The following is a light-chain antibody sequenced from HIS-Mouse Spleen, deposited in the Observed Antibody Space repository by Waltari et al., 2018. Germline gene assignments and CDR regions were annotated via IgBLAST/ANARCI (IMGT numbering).Light chain of an antibody. CDR1: ALPKKY. CDR2: EDS. CDR3: YSTDSSGNHRV. J-gene: IGLJ2*01. V-gene: IGLV3-10*01. Sequence: SYELTQPPSVSVSPGQTARITCSGDALPKKYAYWDQQKPGQAPVLVIYEDSKRPSGIPGRFSGSSSGTMATLTISGAQVEDEADYYCYSTDSSGNHRVFGGGTKLTVL.